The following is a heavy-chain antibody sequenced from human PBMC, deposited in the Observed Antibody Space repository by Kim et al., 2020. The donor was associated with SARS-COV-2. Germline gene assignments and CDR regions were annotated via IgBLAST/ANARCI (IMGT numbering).Heavy chain of an antibody. J-gene: IGHJ2*01. CDR2: IRSKAYGGTT. D-gene: IGHD5-12*01. V-gene: IGHV3-49*03. CDR1: GFTFGDYA. CDR3: TRKRGYDYGWYFDL. Sequence: GGSLRLSCTASGFTFGDYAMSWFRQAPGKGLEWVGFIRSKAYGGTTEYAASVKGRFTISRDDSKSIAYLQMNSLKTEDTAVYYCTRKRGYDYGWYFDLWGRGTLVTVSS.